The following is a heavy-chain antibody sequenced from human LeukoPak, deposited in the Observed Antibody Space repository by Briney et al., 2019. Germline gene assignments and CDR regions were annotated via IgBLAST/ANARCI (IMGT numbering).Heavy chain of an antibody. V-gene: IGHV4-59*01. J-gene: IGHJ3*01. CDR1: GGSFSGYY. CDR2: IYYGGST. D-gene: IGHD3-10*01. CDR3: ARSSYYYGSGSYYNL. Sequence: SETLSLTCAVYGGSFSGYYWSWIRQPPGKGLEWIGYIYYGGSTNYNPSLKSRVTISVDTSKNQFSLKLSSVTAADTAVYYCARSSYYYGSGSYYNLWGQGTMVTVSS.